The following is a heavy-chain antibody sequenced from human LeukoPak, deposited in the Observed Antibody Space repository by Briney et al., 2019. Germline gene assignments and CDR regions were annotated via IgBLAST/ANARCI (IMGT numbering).Heavy chain of an antibody. D-gene: IGHD3-22*01. Sequence: GGSLRLSCAASGFIFSSYNMNWVRQAPGKGLEWVSSISSRSRDVYYADSVKGRFTISRDNSKNTLYLQMNSLRAVDTAVYYCARGYYAGRGHHFEYWGQGTLVTVSS. J-gene: IGHJ4*02. CDR1: GFIFSSYN. V-gene: IGHV3-21*01. CDR3: ARGYYAGRGHHFEY. CDR2: ISSRSRDV.